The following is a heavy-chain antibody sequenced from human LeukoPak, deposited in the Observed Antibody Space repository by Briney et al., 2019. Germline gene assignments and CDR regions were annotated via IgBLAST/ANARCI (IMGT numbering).Heavy chain of an antibody. V-gene: IGHV1-46*01. CDR3: ARDQEGFDY. CDR2: INPSGGST. Sequence: ASVKVSCKASGYTFTSYYMHWVRQAPVQGLEWMGIINPSGGSTSYALKFQGRVTMTRDTSTSTVYMELSSLRSEDTGVYYCARDQEGFDYWGQGTLVTVSS. CDR1: GYTFTSYY. J-gene: IGHJ4*02.